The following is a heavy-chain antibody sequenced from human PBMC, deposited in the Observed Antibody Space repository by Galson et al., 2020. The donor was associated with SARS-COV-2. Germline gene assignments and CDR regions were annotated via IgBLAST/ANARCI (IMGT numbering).Heavy chain of an antibody. CDR3: ARSPAIPDGPRGRFDIYTIFGVVTVNDAFDI. CDR1: GFTFSSYA. V-gene: IGHV3-30*01. CDR2: ISYDGSNK. J-gene: IGHJ3*02. Sequence: GGSLRLSCAASGFTFSSYAMHWVRQAPGKGLEWVAVISYDGSNKYYADSVKGRFTISRDNSKNTLYLQMNSLRAEDTAVYYCARSPAIPDGPRGRFDIYTIFGVVTVNDAFDIWGQGTMVTVSS. D-gene: IGHD3-3*01.